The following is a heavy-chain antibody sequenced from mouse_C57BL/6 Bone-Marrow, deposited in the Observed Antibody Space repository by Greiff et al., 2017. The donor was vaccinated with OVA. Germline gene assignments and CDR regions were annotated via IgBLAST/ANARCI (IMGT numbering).Heavy chain of an antibody. CDR3: TTRRDYAMDY. Sequence: EVQLQQSGAELVRPGASVKLSCTASGFNIKDDYMHWVKQRPEQGLEWIGWIDPENGDTEYASKFQGKATIIADTSSNTAYLQLSSLTSEDTAVYYCTTRRDYAMDYWGQGTSVTVSS. CDR2: IDPENGDT. V-gene: IGHV14-4*01. J-gene: IGHJ4*01. CDR1: GFNIKDDY.